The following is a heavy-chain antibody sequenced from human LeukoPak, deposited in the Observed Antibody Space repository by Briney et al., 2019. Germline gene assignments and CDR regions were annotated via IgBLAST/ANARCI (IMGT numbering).Heavy chain of an antibody. CDR3: ARGPTDYGDYTVFYFDY. Sequence: SVKVSCKASGGTFSSYAISWVRQAPGQGLEWMGGIIPIFGTANYAQKFQGRVTITADESTSTAYMELSSLRSEDTAVYYCARGPTDYGDYTVFYFDYWGQGTLVTVSS. D-gene: IGHD4-17*01. CDR1: GGTFSSYA. V-gene: IGHV1-69*13. CDR2: IIPIFGTA. J-gene: IGHJ4*02.